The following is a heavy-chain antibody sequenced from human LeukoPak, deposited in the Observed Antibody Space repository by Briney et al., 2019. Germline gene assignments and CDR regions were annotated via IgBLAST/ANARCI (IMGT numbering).Heavy chain of an antibody. CDR3: ARDGRRYYYGSGSYYTMDV. CDR1: GGTFSSYA. D-gene: IGHD3-10*01. CDR2: IIPIFGSA. V-gene: IGHV1-69*13. Sequence: ASVKVSCKASGGTFSSYAISWVRQAPGQGLEWMGGIIPIFGSANYAQKFQGRVTITADESTSTAYMELSSLRSEDTAVYYCARDGRRYYYGSGSYYTMDVWGKGTTVTVSS. J-gene: IGHJ6*04.